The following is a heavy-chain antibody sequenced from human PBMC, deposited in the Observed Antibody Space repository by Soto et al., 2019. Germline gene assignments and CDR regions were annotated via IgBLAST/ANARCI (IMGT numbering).Heavy chain of an antibody. CDR3: ARDGYHGGYFDY. Sequence: QVQLVESGGGVVQPGRSLRLSCAASGFTFSSYGMHWVRQAPGKGLEWVAVIWYDGSNKYYADSVKGRFTISRDNSKNTLYLQMNSLRAEDMAVYYCARDGYHGGYFDYWGQGTLVTVSS. CDR2: IWYDGSNK. V-gene: IGHV3-33*01. D-gene: IGHD5-12*01. J-gene: IGHJ4*02. CDR1: GFTFSSYG.